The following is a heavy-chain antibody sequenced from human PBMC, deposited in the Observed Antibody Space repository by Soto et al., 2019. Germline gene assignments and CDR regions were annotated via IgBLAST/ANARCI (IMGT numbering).Heavy chain of an antibody. CDR3: AGDHRGGTDAFDI. J-gene: IGHJ3*02. Sequence: QVQLVPSGAEVTKPGASVKVSCKASGYTFTSFGISWVRRAPGQGLEWMGWISVYNGNTNYAETLQGRVTMTTDTSTSTAYMELSSLRSDDTAVYYCAGDHRGGTDAFDIWGQGTMVTVSS. D-gene: IGHD2-15*01. CDR2: ISVYNGNT. V-gene: IGHV1-18*01. CDR1: GYTFTSFG.